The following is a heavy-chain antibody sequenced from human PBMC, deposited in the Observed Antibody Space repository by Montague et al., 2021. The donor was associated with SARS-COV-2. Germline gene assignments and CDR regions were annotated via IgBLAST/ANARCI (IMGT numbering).Heavy chain of an antibody. CDR2: IYYSGST. D-gene: IGHD3-22*01. CDR3: ARARITMIVVVNAFDI. V-gene: IGHV4-31*02. Sequence: IYYSGSTYYNPSLKSRVTISVDTSKNQFSLKLSSVTAADTAVYYCARARITMIVVVNAFDIWGKGTMVTVYS. J-gene: IGHJ3*02.